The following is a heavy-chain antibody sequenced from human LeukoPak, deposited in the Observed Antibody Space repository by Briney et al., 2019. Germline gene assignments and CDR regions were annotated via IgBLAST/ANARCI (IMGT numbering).Heavy chain of an antibody. CDR2: ISSTSSYI. CDR3: ARRRYCSSASCLLERDAFDI. CDR1: GFTFSSYS. D-gene: IGHD2-2*01. V-gene: IGHV3-21*01. J-gene: IGHJ3*02. Sequence: GGSLRLSCAASGFTFSSYSMNWVRQAPGEGLEGVSSISSTSSYIYYADSVKGRFTISRDNAKNSLYLQMNSLRAADTAVYYCARRRYCSSASCLLERDAFDIWGQGTMVTVSS.